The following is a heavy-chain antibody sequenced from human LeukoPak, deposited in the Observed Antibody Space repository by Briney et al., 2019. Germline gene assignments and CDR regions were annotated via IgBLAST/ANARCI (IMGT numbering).Heavy chain of an antibody. CDR1: GFTFSSYS. V-gene: IGHV3-21*01. Sequence: GGSLRLSCAASGFTFSSYSMNWVRQAPGKGLEWVSSISSSSSYIYYADSVKGRFTISRDNAKNSLYLQMNSLRAEDTAVYYYASPYNWNTRWGAFDIWGQGTMVTVSS. D-gene: IGHD1-1*01. CDR2: ISSSSSYI. CDR3: ASPYNWNTRWGAFDI. J-gene: IGHJ3*02.